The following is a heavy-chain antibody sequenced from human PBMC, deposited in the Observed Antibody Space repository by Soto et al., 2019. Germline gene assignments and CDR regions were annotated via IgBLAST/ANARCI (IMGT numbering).Heavy chain of an antibody. V-gene: IGHV1-18*01. J-gene: IGHJ6*02. CDR1: GYTFTSYG. D-gene: IGHD5-12*01. CDR3: ARDGAVDSTPYYYGMDV. Sequence: QVQLVQSGAEVKKPGASVKVSCKASGYTFTSYGISWVRQAPGQGLEWMGWISAYNGNTNYAQKLQGRVTMTTDTSTSTAYRELRSLRSDDTAVYYCARDGAVDSTPYYYGMDVWGQGTTVTVSS. CDR2: ISAYNGNT.